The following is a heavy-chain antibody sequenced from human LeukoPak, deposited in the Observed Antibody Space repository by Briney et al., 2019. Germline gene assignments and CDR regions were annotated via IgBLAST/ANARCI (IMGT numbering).Heavy chain of an antibody. CDR2: ISNTGGRT. CDR3: ARRPSGHYVSEEWFLDL. J-gene: IGHJ2*01. D-gene: IGHD1-26*01. V-gene: IGHV3-23*01. CDR1: GFAFSSYA. Sequence: PGGSLRLSCSASGFAFSSYAMSWVRQAPGKGLEYVSGISNTGGRTYYADSVKGRFTISRDNSKNTVYLQMNSLRAEDTAVYYCARRPSGHYVSEEWFLDLRGRGTLVTVSA.